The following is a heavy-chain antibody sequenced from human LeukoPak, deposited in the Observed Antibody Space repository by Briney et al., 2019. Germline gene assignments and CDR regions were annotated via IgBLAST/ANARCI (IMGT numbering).Heavy chain of an antibody. CDR1: GGSISSYY. CDR3: ARVHDYYDSSGYSGCEWFDP. J-gene: IGHJ5*02. CDR2: IYTSGST. D-gene: IGHD3-22*01. Sequence: SETLSLTCTVSGGSISSYYWSWIRQPAGKGLEWIGRIYTSGSTNYNPSLKSRVTMSVDTSKNQFSLKLNPVTAADTAVYYCARVHDYYDSSGYSGCEWFDPWGQGTLVTVSS. V-gene: IGHV4-4*07.